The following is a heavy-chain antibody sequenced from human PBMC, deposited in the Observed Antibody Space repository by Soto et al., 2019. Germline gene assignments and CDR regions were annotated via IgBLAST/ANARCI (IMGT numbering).Heavy chain of an antibody. J-gene: IGHJ6*02. CDR3: VRNWRYYGGDYYYGMDA. V-gene: IGHV2-5*02. CDR2: IYWDDDE. Sequence: ITLKESGPTLVKPTQTLTLTCTFSGFSLNTGGVGVGWVCQPRGKAMAWLALIYWDDDERYRPSLRSRLNITKDTINNQVVLTMTNVDPEDTATYYCVRNWRYYGGDYYYGMDAWGQGTTVTVSS. D-gene: IGHD3-10*01. CDR1: GFSLNTGGVG.